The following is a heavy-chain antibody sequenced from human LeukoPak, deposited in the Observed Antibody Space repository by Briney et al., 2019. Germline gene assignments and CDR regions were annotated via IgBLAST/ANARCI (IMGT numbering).Heavy chain of an antibody. D-gene: IGHD6-13*01. V-gene: IGHV4-34*01. CDR2: INHSGST. CDR3: ARGRAWGIGAFDI. J-gene: IGHJ3*02. Sequence: SETLSLTCAVYGGSFSGYYWSWIRQPPGKGLEWIGEINHSGSTNYNPSLKSRVTISVDTSKNQFSLKLSSVTAADTAVYYCARGRAWGIGAFDIWGQGTMVTVPS. CDR1: GGSFSGYY.